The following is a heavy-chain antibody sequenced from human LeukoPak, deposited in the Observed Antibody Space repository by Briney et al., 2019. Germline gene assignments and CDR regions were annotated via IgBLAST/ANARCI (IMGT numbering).Heavy chain of an antibody. CDR1: GFFFSTYY. CDR3: AKGKRGYDRLFDD. J-gene: IGHJ4*02. CDR2: ITSDDHNA. V-gene: IGHV3-11*04. Sequence: GGSLRLSCAASGFFFSTYYMTWVRQAPGKGLEWVAYITSDDHNAYYARSVQGRFTISRDDAKNAVYLQMTSLRADDTAVYYCAKGKRGYDRLFDDWGQGTLVTVSS. D-gene: IGHD3-22*01.